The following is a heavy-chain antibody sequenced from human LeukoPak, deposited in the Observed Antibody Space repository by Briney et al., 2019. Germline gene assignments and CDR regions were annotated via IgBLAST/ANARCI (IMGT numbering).Heavy chain of an antibody. CDR3: AGDCSSTSCSLFDY. J-gene: IGHJ4*02. CDR1: GGTFSSYA. CDR2: IIPIFGTA. Sequence: SVKVSCKASGGTFSSYAISWVRQAPGQGLEWMGGIIPIFGTANYAQKFQGRVTITADESTSTAYMELSSLRSEDTAVYYCAGDCSSTSCSLFDYWGQGTLVTVSS. D-gene: IGHD2-2*01. V-gene: IGHV1-69*13.